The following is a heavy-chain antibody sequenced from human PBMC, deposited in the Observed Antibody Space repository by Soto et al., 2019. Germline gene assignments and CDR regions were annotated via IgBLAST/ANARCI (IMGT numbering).Heavy chain of an antibody. CDR2: ITGSGRSI. CDR3: AKDDVSGDGLWLVSD. Sequence: GGSLRLSCVASGFSFDKYAMIWVRQAPGKGQEWVSGITGSGRSIQYTASVKGRFTISRDNSKNTVFLQMDYLRAEDTAMYYCAKDDVSGDGLWLVSDWRQGTPVTVSS. J-gene: IGHJ4*02. D-gene: IGHD2-21*02. CDR1: GFSFDKYA. V-gene: IGHV3-23*01.